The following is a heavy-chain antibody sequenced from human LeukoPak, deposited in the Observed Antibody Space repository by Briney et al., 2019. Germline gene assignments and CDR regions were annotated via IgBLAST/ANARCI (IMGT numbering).Heavy chain of an antibody. CDR1: GYTFTDYY. D-gene: IGHD6-19*01. V-gene: IGHV1-2*02. Sequence: ASVTVSCKASGYTFTDYYIHWVRQAPGQRLERMGWINPNSGNTNSAQKFQGRVTMTGDTSISTAYMDLSRLRSDDTAVYYCARYVTVAGFDYWGQGTLVTVSS. CDR2: INPNSGNT. CDR3: ARYVTVAGFDY. J-gene: IGHJ4*02.